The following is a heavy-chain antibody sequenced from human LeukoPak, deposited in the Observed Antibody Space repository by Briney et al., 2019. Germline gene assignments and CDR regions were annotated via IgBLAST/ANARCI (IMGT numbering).Heavy chain of an antibody. CDR1: GFTFSSYW. V-gene: IGHV3-7*03. Sequence: GGSLRFSCAASGFTFSSYWMSWVRQAPGKGLAWVASIKEDGSQKYYVDSVKGRFTISRDNAKNSLCLQMNSLRAEDTAVYYCARQMSPGSGWYRFYFDYWGQGTLVTVS. D-gene: IGHD6-19*01. J-gene: IGHJ4*02. CDR2: IKEDGSQK. CDR3: ARQMSPGSGWYRFYFDY.